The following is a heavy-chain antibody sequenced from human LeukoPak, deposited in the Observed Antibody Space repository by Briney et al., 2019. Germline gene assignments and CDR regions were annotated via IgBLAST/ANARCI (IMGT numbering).Heavy chain of an antibody. Sequence: PGGSLRLSCAASGFTFSSYGMHWVRQAPGKGLEWVAVIWYDGSSKYYADSVKGRFTISRDNSKNTLYLQMNSLRAEDTAVYYCARVPDSGSAIDYWGQGTLVTVSS. D-gene: IGHD1-26*01. CDR2: IWYDGSSK. V-gene: IGHV3-33*01. CDR3: ARVPDSGSAIDY. CDR1: GFTFSSYG. J-gene: IGHJ4*02.